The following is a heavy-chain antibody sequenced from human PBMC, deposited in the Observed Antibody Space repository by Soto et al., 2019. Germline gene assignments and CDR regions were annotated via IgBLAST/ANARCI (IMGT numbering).Heavy chain of an antibody. CDR1: GDSVSSNSAA. CDR3: ARVSRSVGATRDYYYYGMDV. J-gene: IGHJ6*02. V-gene: IGHV6-1*01. D-gene: IGHD1-26*01. CDR2: TYYRSKWYN. Sequence: SQTLSLTCAISGDSVSSNSAAWNWIRQSPSRGLEWLGRTYYRSKWYNDYAVSVKSRITINPDTSKNQFSLQLNSVTPEDTAVYYCARVSRSVGATRDYYYYGMDVWGQGTTVTVSS.